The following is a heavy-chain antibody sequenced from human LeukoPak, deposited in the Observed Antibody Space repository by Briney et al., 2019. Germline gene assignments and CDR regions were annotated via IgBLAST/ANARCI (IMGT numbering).Heavy chain of an antibody. CDR1: GGTFSSYA. Sequence: SVKVSCKASGGTFSSYAISWVRQAPGQGLEWMGGIIPIFGTANYAQKFQGRVTITTDESTSTAYMELSSLRSEDTAVYYCARGRLLGYCSSTSCFNWFDPWGQGTLVTVSS. J-gene: IGHJ5*02. D-gene: IGHD2-2*01. V-gene: IGHV1-69*05. CDR3: ARGRLLGYCSSTSCFNWFDP. CDR2: IIPIFGTA.